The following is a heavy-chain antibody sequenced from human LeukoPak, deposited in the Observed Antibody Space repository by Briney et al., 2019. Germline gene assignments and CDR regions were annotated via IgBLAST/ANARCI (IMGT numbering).Heavy chain of an antibody. V-gene: IGHV3-48*01. CDR3: AKGRDYGSGSPNYFDY. CDR1: GFTFSSYS. D-gene: IGHD3-10*01. CDR2: IDSSSSTI. J-gene: IGHJ4*02. Sequence: GGSLRLSCAASGFTFSSYSMNWVRQAPGKGLEWVSYIDSSSSTIYYADSVKGRFTISRDNAKNSLYLQMNSLRAQDTAVNYCAKGRDYGSGSPNYFDYWGQGTLVTVSS.